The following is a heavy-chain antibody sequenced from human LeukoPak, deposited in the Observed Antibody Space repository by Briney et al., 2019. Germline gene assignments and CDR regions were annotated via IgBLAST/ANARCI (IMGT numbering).Heavy chain of an antibody. CDR3: AKDLEWLLTVPYFDY. D-gene: IGHD3-3*01. CDR1: GFTFSSYA. CDR2: ISGSGGST. Sequence: GGSLRLSCAASGFTFSSYAMSWVRQAPGKGLEWVSAISGSGGSTYYADSVKGRFTNSRDNSKNTLYLQMNSLRAEDTAVYYCAKDLEWLLTVPYFDYWGQGTLVTVSS. V-gene: IGHV3-23*01. J-gene: IGHJ4*02.